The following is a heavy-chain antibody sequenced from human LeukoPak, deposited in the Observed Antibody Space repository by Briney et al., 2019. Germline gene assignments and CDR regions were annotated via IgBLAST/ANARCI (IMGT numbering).Heavy chain of an antibody. V-gene: IGHV3-53*01. CDR1: GFTVSSNY. CDR2: IYSGGST. J-gene: IGHJ4*02. Sequence: GGSLRLSCAASGFTVSSNYMSWVRQAPGKGLEWVSVIYSGGSTYYADSVKGRFTISRDNSKNTLYLQMNSLRAEDTAVYYCAIYYNSAGVDYWGQGTLVTVSS. D-gene: IGHD5-24*01. CDR3: AIYYNSAGVDY.